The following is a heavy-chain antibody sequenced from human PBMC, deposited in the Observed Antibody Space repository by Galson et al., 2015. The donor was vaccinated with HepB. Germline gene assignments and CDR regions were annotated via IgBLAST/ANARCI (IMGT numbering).Heavy chain of an antibody. CDR3: ARAGGYRDDYYYGMCV. CDR1: GFTFSSYA. J-gene: IGHJ6*02. CDR2: ISYDGSKK. V-gene: IGHV3-30-3*01. Sequence: SLRLSCAASGFTFSSYAMHWVRQAPGKGLEWVAVISYDGSKKYYADSVKGRFTISRDNSKNTLYLQMNSLRAEGTAVYYCARAGGYRDDYYYGMCVWGQGTTVTVSS. D-gene: IGHD5-12*01.